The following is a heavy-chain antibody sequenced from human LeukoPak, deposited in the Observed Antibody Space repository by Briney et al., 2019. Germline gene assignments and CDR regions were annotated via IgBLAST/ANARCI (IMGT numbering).Heavy chain of an antibody. CDR2: ISSTTSYI. Sequence: SGGFLRLSCATSGFTFTTYSMNWVRQAPGKGLEWVSSISSTTSYIYYADSVKGRFTISRHNSKNTLYLQMNSLRAEDTAVYYCAREGSAAGTGYYFDYWGQGTLVTV. V-gene: IGHV3-21*04. CDR1: GFTFTTYS. J-gene: IGHJ4*02. CDR3: AREGSAAGTGYYFDY. D-gene: IGHD6-13*01.